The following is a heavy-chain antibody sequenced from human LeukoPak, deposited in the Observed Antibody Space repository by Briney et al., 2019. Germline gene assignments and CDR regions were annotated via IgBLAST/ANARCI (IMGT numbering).Heavy chain of an antibody. CDR1: GYTFTGYY. D-gene: IGHD4-17*01. V-gene: IGHV1-2*02. J-gene: IGHJ4*02. CDR3: ATAYGDYGEETPRKKIFDY. CDR2: INPNSGGT. Sequence: GASVKVSCKASGYTFTGYYMHWVRQAPGQGLEWMGWINPNSGGTNYAQKFQGRVTMTRDTSISTAYMELSRLRSDDTAVYYCATAYGDYGEETPRKKIFDYWGQGTLVTVSS.